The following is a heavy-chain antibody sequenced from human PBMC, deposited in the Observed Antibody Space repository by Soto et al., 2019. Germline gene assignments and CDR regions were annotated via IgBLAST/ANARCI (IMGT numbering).Heavy chain of an antibody. CDR3: STNTVVRYCSCDTCNGLDH. Sequence: EVQLVESGGGLVKPGGSLRLSCGASGFGFIGAWMNWVRQAPGKGLEWVGRIKSKINGETTNYGAPVKGRFTISRDDSDNPLYPAMTSLEPVDTAVSYCSTNTVVRYCSCDTCNGLDHWCRGTLVSVSS. CDR2: IKSKINGETT. V-gene: IGHV3-15*07. J-gene: IGHJ4*02. CDR1: GFGFIGAW. D-gene: IGHD2-15*01.